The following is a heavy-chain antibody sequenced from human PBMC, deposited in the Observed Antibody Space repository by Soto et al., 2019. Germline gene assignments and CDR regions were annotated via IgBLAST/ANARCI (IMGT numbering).Heavy chain of an antibody. CDR2: ISSSGVPT. CDR3: VKDRWIDY. Sequence: GGSLRLSCSVSGFTFSSYAMHWVRQAPGKGLQYVSSISSSGVPTYYADSVKGRFTIARDNSQNTLYLQMSSLRLEDTAVYYSVKDRWIDYWGQGILVTVSS. CDR1: GFTFSSYA. J-gene: IGHJ4*02. D-gene: IGHD2-15*01. V-gene: IGHV3-64D*06.